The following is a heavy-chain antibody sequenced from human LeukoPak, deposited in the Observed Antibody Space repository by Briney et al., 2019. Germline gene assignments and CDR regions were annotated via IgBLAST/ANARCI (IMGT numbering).Heavy chain of an antibody. Sequence: GGSLRLSCAASGFTFSNYWMHWVRQAPGKGLVWVSRIDSDGSSTSYADSVKGRFTISRDNAKNTLYPQMNTLRAEDTAVYYCAGAYLYSYGPGADYWGQGTLVTVSS. CDR1: GFTFSNYW. CDR2: IDSDGSST. V-gene: IGHV3-74*01. D-gene: IGHD5-18*01. CDR3: AGAYLYSYGPGADY. J-gene: IGHJ4*02.